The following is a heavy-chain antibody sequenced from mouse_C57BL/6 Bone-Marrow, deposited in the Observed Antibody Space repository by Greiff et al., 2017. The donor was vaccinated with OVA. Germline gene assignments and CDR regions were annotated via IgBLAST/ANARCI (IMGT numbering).Heavy chain of an antibody. J-gene: IGHJ2*01. CDR1: GYTFTDYY. Sequence: EVQLQQSGPVLVKPGASVKMSCKASGYTFTDYYMNWVKQSHGKSLEWIGVINPYNGGTSYNQKFKGKATLTVDKSSSTAYMELNSLTSEDSAVYYCAREGNWDGYWGQGTTLTVSS. CDR3: AREGNWDGY. CDR2: INPYNGGT. D-gene: IGHD4-1*01. V-gene: IGHV1-19*01.